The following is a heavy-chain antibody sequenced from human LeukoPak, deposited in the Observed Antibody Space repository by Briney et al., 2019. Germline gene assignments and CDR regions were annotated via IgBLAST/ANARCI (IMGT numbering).Heavy chain of an antibody. J-gene: IGHJ6*02. D-gene: IGHD3-10*01. CDR3: AKVGPGSDYHYGMDV. CDR2: ITISDGRS. CDR1: EFTVSSTY. V-gene: IGHV3-53*01. Sequence: PGGSLRLSCAVSEFTVSSTYMSWVRQAPGKGLEWVSAITISDGRSYYADSVKGRFAVSRDNSRNTLYLQMNSLRGEDTAVYYCAKVGPGSDYHYGMDVWGQGTTVTVSS.